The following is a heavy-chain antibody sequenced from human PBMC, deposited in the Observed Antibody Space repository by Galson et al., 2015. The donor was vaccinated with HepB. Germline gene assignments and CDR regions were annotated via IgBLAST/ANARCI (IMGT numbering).Heavy chain of an antibody. V-gene: IGHV3-30*18. D-gene: IGHD4/OR15-4a*01. CDR2: ISYDGSYK. Sequence: SLRLSCASSGFSFSNYAIHWVRQAPGKGLEWMAVISYDGSYKYYSDSVKGRFTVSRDPSRSILYLQMNSLRVDDTAVYYCAKGGPGGITMVINRSLGFDPWGPRAPVSVS. J-gene: IGHJ5*02. CDR3: AKGGPGGITMVINRSLGFDP. CDR1: GFSFSNYA.